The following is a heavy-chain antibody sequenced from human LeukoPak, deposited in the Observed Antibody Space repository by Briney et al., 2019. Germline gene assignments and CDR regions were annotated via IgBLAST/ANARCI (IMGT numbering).Heavy chain of an antibody. Sequence: ASVKVSCKASGYTFTSYDINWVRQATGQVLEWMGWMNPNSGNTGYAQKFQGRVTMTRNTSISTAYMELSSLRSEDTAVYYCARGPGTLSFYYYYGMDVWGQGTTVTVSS. J-gene: IGHJ6*02. V-gene: IGHV1-8*01. CDR3: ARGPGTLSFYYYYGMDV. D-gene: IGHD3-16*02. CDR2: MNPNSGNT. CDR1: GYTFTSYD.